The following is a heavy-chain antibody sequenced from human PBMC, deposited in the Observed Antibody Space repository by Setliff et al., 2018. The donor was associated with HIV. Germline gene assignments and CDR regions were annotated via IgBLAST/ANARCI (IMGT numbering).Heavy chain of an antibody. V-gene: IGHV3-64*02. J-gene: IGHJ2*01. CDR1: GFAFSNYG. CDR3: ASNFRSGYWYFDL. Sequence: GESLKISCAASGFAFSNYGMHWVRQAPGKRLEYVSAISNTGDHTYYADSVKGRFTISRDNSKNRLDLQMGSLRAEDMAVYYCASNFRSGYWYFDLWGRGTLVTVSS. D-gene: IGHD2-15*01. CDR2: ISNTGDHT.